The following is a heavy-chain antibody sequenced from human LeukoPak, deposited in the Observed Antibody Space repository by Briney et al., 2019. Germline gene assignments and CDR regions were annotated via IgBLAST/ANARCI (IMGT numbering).Heavy chain of an antibody. CDR2: INPNSGGT. V-gene: IGHV1-2*02. CDR1: GYTFTGYY. J-gene: IGHJ4*02. CDR3: ARSYYDILTGYYCHGY. D-gene: IGHD3-9*01. Sequence: GASVKVSCKASGYTFTGYYMHWVRQAPGQGLEWMGWINPNSGGTNYAQKFQGRVTMTRDTSISTAYMELSRLRSDDTAVYYCARSYYDILTGYYCHGYWGQGTLVTVSS.